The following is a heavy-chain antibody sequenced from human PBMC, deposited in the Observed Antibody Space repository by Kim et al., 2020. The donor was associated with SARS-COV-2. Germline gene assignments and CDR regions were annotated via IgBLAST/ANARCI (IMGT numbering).Heavy chain of an antibody. D-gene: IGHD5-12*01. J-gene: IGHJ5*02. CDR3: ARDRAYSCFDA. Sequence: NEAYIEGRLTISRDNAKNSFYLQMRSLRVDVTAVYYCARDRAYSCFDAWGQGTLVTVSS. V-gene: IGHV3-7*01.